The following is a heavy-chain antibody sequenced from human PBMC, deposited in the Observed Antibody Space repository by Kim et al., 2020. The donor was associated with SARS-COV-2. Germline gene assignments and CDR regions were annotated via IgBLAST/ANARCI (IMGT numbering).Heavy chain of an antibody. D-gene: IGHD1-1*01. CDR3: ARDDWNLAGGHFFED. J-gene: IGHJ4*01. CDR2: IYHTGST. Sequence: SETLSLTCTVAGGSVSSASSYWSWIRQAPGKGLEWIGHIYHTGSTDYNPSLRSRVTMSVDTSRNQFSLRLASVTAADTAVYYCARDDWNLAGGHFFEDWG. CDR1: GGSVSSASSY. V-gene: IGHV4-61*01.